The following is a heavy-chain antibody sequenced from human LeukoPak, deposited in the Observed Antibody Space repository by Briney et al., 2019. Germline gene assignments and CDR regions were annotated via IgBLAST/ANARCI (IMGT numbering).Heavy chain of an antibody. CDR2: IRYDGSNK. D-gene: IGHD5-12*01. J-gene: IGHJ6*03. CDR3: AKGGGYEAQYYYYYLDV. CDR1: GFTFSTYE. Sequence: AGGSLRLSCAASGFTFSTYEMNWVRQAPGKGLEWVALIRYDGSNKYYADSVKGRFTVSRDNSKNTLYLQMKSLRAEDTAVYYCAKGGGYEAQYYYYYLDVWGKGTTVTISS. V-gene: IGHV3-30*02.